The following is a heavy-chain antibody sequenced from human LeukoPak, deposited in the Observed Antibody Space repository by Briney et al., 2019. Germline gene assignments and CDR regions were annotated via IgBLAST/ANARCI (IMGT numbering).Heavy chain of an antibody. J-gene: IGHJ2*01. CDR2: INPNSGGT. CDR1: GYTFTGYY. D-gene: IGHD4-23*01. V-gene: IGHV1-2*02. CDR3: ARVGDDYGGNNWYFGL. Sequence: GASVKVSCKASGYTFTGYYMHWVRQAPGQGLEWMGWINPNSGGTNYAQKFQGRVTMTRDTSISTAYMELSRLRSDDTAVYYCARVGDDYGGNNWYFGLWGRGTLVTVSS.